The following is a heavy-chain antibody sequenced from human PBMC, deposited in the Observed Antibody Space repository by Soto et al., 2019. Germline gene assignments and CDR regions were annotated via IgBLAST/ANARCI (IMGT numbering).Heavy chain of an antibody. J-gene: IGHJ4*02. D-gene: IGHD2-15*01. CDR2: INSDGSST. CDR3: ARVAPGRRTLDY. CDR1: GFTFSSYW. V-gene: IGHV3-74*01. Sequence: GGSLRLSCAASGFTFSSYWMHWVRQAPGKGLVWVSRINSDGSSTSYADSVKGRFTISRDNAKNTLYLKMNSLRAEDTSFYSCARVAPGRRTLDYWAQRPLLTGLL.